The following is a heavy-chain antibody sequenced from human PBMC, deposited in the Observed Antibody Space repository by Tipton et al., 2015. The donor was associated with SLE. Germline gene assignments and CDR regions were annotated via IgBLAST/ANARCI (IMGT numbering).Heavy chain of an antibody. J-gene: IGHJ5*01. CDR1: GFIFSNYG. CDR2: ISAYNGKT. V-gene: IGHV1-18*01. D-gene: IGHD5-24*01. CDR3: AKWQSNYKWPNSWFDS. Sequence: QLVQSGPEVKKPGASVKVSCRASGFIFSNYGFSWVRQAPGQGLEYMGYISAYNGKTDYVEGLQGRVTMTAETSTASVYMELRSQTFDDAAVYYCAKWQSNYKWPNSWFDSWGQGTLVTVSS.